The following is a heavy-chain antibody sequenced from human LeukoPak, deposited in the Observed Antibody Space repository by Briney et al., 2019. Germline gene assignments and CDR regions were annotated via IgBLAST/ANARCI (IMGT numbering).Heavy chain of an antibody. D-gene: IGHD6-13*01. J-gene: IGHJ4*02. CDR3: ARPGERSSIAATEAPGQADY. CDR2: IYHSGST. V-gene: IGHV4-4*02. CDR1: GGSISSSNW. Sequence: PSETLSLTCAVSGGSISSSNWWSWVRQPPGKGLEWIGEIYHSGSTNYNPSLKSRVTISVDKSKNQFSLKLSSVTAADTAVYYCARPGERSSIAATEAPGQADYWGQGTLVTVSS.